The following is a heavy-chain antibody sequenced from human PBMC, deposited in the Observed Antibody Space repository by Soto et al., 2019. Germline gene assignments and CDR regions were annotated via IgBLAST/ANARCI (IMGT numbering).Heavy chain of an antibody. CDR2: IYYSGST. V-gene: IGHV4-39*01. CDR3: ARRTPILTGYYHAFDY. Sequence: SETLSLTCTVSGGSISSSSYYWGWIPKPPGKGLEWIGSIYYSGSTYYNPSLNSLVTISVDTSKNQFSLKLSSVTAADTAVYYCARRTPILTGYYHAFDYWGQGTLVTSPQ. CDR1: GGSISSSSYY. D-gene: IGHD3-9*01. J-gene: IGHJ4*02.